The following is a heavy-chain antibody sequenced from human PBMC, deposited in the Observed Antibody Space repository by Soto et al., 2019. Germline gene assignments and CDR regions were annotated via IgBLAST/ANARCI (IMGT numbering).Heavy chain of an antibody. J-gene: IGHJ4*02. CDR2: INAGNGNT. Sequence: GASVKVSCKASGYTFTSYAMHWVRQAPGQRLEWMGWINAGNGNTKYSQKFQGRVTITRDTSASTAYMELSSLRSEDTAVYYCARARSRTGYSSRWLYDYRGQGSSVIVPS. V-gene: IGHV1-3*01. CDR1: GYTFTSYA. D-gene: IGHD6-13*01. CDR3: ARARSRTGYSSRWLYDY.